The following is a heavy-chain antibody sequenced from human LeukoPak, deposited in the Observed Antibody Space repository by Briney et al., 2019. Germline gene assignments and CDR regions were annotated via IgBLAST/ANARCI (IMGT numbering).Heavy chain of an antibody. J-gene: IGHJ1*01. CDR3: ARVSSRNYYGSGSYYKGRYFQR. Sequence: PSETLSLTCTVSGGPFDSHYWTWIRQPPGKGLEWIAFIYHSGSAVYSPSLRSRVTMSVDRSKRQFSLNLSSVTAADTAVYYCARVSSRNYYGSGSYYKGRYFQRWGQGTLVTVSS. D-gene: IGHD3-10*01. V-gene: IGHV4-59*11. CDR2: IYHSGSA. CDR1: GGPFDSHY.